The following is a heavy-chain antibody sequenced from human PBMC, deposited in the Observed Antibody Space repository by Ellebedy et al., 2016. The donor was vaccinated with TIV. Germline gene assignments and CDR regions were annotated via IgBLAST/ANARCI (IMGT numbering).Heavy chain of an antibody. J-gene: IGHJ4*02. Sequence: ASVKVSCXASGYTFTSYDINWVRQATGQGLEWMGWMNPNSGNTGYAQKFQGRVTMTRNTSISTAYMELSSLRSEDTAVYYCARAQKWYYDSSGPFFDYWGQGTLVTVSS. CDR2: MNPNSGNT. CDR3: ARAQKWYYDSSGPFFDY. CDR1: GYTFTSYD. V-gene: IGHV1-8*01. D-gene: IGHD3-22*01.